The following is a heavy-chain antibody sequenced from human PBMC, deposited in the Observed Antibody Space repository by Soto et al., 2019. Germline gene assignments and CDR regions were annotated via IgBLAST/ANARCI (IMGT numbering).Heavy chain of an antibody. CDR2: LGGNGFTT. J-gene: IGHJ6*03. CDR1: GFTFGSYA. CDR3: AKVLRPSLNFFYYMDV. V-gene: IGHV3-23*01. D-gene: IGHD2-2*01. Sequence: EVQLLESGGGLVQPGGSLRLSCVVSGFTFGSYAMSWVRQAPEKGPEWVAILGGNGFTTYYADSVKGRFTISGDKSKSTLFLQMNSLRADDTGVYYCAKVLRPSLNFFYYMDVWGRGTDVTVSS.